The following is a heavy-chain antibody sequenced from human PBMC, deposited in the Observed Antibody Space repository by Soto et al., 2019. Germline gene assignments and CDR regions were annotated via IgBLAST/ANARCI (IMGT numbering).Heavy chain of an antibody. CDR2: IYYSGST. Sequence: SETLSLTCTVSGGSISSYYWSWIRQPPGKGLEWIGYIYYSGSTNYNPSLKSRVTISVDTSKNQFSLKLSSVTAADTAVYYCARPGNWWRKRDAFDIWGQGTMVTVSS. CDR1: GGSISSYY. V-gene: IGHV4-59*01. CDR3: ARPGNWWRKRDAFDI. J-gene: IGHJ3*02. D-gene: IGHD2-8*02.